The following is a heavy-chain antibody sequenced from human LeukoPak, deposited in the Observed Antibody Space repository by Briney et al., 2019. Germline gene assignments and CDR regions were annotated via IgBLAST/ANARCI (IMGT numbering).Heavy chain of an antibody. J-gene: IGHJ4*02. V-gene: IGHV3-33*01. CDR1: GFTFSKHG. CDR2: IWYDGSNK. CDR3: ARDVAARWLGS. D-gene: IGHD6-6*01. Sequence: GGSLRLSCAVSGFTFSKHGMHWVRQAPGKGLEWVAVIWYDGSNKYYADSVKGRFTISRDNSMNTLYLQMNSLRAEDTAVYYCARDVAARWLGSWGQGTRVTVSS.